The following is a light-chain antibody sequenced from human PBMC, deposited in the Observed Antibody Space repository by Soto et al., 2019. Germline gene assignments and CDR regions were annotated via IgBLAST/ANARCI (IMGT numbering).Light chain of an antibody. CDR3: QHYNSYSEA. J-gene: IGKJ1*01. V-gene: IGKV1-5*03. CDR2: EAS. Sequence: IRMSLSPSVMSAYVGDRATITCRASQSISKWLAWFQQKAGKAPKLLIYEASKLATGVPSRISGSGSGTEFTLTIISLQPDDCATYYCQHYNSYSEAFGEGAIVDVK. CDR1: QSISKW.